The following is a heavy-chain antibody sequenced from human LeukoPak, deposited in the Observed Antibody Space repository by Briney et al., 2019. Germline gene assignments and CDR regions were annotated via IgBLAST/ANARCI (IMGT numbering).Heavy chain of an antibody. D-gene: IGHD3-3*01. V-gene: IGHV4-59*01. J-gene: IGHJ3*02. CDR1: GGSISSYY. CDR3: ARDRHYDFPLDAFDI. CDR2: IYYSGST. Sequence: SETLSLTCTVSGGSISSYYWSWIRQPPGKGLEWIGYIYYSGSTNYNPSLKSRVTISVDTSKNQFSLKLSSVTAADTAVYYCARDRHYDFPLDAFDIWGQGTMVTVSS.